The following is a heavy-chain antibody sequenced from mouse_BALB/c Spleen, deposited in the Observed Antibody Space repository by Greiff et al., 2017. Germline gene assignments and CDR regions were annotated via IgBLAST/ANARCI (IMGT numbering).Heavy chain of an antibody. Sequence: EVKLMESGAGLVKPGGSLKISCAASGFTFSSYAMSWVRQSPEKRLEWVAEISSGGSYTYYPDTVTGRFTISRDNAKNTLYLEMSSLRSEDTAMYYCARDRNYAMDYWGQGTSVTVSS. CDR1: GFTFSSYA. CDR3: ARDRNYAMDY. V-gene: IGHV5-9-4*01. J-gene: IGHJ4*01. CDR2: ISSGGSYT.